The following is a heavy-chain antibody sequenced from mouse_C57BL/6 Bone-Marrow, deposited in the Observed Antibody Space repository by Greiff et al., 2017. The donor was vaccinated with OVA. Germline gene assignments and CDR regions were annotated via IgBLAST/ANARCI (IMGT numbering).Heavy chain of an antibody. CDR2: IDPSDSYT. V-gene: IGHV1-59*01. CDR3: AINYYGSTSFAD. Sequence: QVHVKQSGAELVRPGTSVKLSCKASGYTFTSYWMHWVKQRPGQGLEWIGVIDPSDSYTNYNQKFKGKATLTVDTSSSTAYMQLSSLTSEDSAVYYCAINYYGSTSFADWGQGTLVTVSA. D-gene: IGHD1-1*01. J-gene: IGHJ3*01. CDR1: GYTFTSYW.